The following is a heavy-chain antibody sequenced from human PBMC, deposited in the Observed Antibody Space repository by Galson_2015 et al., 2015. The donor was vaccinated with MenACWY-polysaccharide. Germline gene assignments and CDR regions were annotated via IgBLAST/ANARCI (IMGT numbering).Heavy chain of an antibody. CDR3: ARLTPIFSSGWRINWFDP. V-gene: IGHV4-61*01. CDR1: GGSVTSSTHY. CDR2: IYYSGTT. J-gene: IGHJ5*02. Sequence: ETLSLTCSVSGGSVTSSTHYWSWIRQPPGKGLEWIGYIYYSGTTKYNPSLKSRVTISVDTSKNQFSLKVTSVTAADTAVYYCARLTPIFSSGWRINWFDPWGQGSLVSVSS. D-gene: IGHD6-25*01.